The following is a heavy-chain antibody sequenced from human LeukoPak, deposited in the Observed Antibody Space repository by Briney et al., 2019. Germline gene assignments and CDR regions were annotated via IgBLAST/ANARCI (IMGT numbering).Heavy chain of an antibody. CDR1: GGSFSGYY. J-gene: IGHJ4*02. V-gene: IGHV4-34*01. D-gene: IGHD5-18*01. CDR2: INHSGST. CDR3: ARRTRYSYGSRPIYYFDY. Sequence: SETLSLTCAVYGGSFSGYYWGWIRQPPGKGLEWIGEINHSGSTNYNPSLKSRVTISVDTSKNQFSLKLSSVTAADTAVYYCARRTRYSYGSRPIYYFDYWGQGTLVTVSS.